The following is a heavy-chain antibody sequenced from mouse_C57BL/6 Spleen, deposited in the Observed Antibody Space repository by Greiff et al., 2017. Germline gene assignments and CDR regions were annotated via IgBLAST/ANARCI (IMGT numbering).Heavy chain of an antibody. CDR3: ARSGGNYYFDY. J-gene: IGHJ2*01. V-gene: IGHV1-19*01. Sequence: EVKLVESGPVLVKPGASVKMSCKASGYTFTDYYMNWVKQSHGKSLEWIGVINPYNGGTSYNQKFKGKATLTVDKSSSTAYMELNSLTSEDSAVYYCARSGGNYYFDYWGQGTTLTVSS. CDR1: GYTFTDYY. D-gene: IGHD2-1*01. CDR2: INPYNGGT.